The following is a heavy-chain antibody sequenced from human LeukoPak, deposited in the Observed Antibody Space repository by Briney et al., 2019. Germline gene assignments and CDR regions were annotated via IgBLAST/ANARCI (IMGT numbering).Heavy chain of an antibody. CDR1: GGSISSYY. CDR3: ARGRDYYDSSGYYYEGTIVDY. D-gene: IGHD3-22*01. J-gene: IGHJ4*02. V-gene: IGHV4-59*01. Sequence: SETLSLICTVSGGSISSYYWSWIRQPPGKGLEWIGYIYYSGSTNYNPSLKSRVTISVDTSKNQFSLKLSSVTAADTAVYYCARGRDYYDSSGYYYEGTIVDYWGQGTLVTVSS. CDR2: IYYSGST.